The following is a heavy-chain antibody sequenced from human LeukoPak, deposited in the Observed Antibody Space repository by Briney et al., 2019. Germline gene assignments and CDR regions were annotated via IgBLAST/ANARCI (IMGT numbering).Heavy chain of an antibody. CDR2: INPNSSGT. Sequence: ASVKVSCKASGYTFTGYYMHWVRRAPGQGLEWMGWINPNSSGTNYAQKFQGRVTMTRDTSISTAYMELSRLRSDDTAVYYCARKLPRSVATTLHSNDYWGQGTLVTVSS. CDR3: ARKLPRSVATTLHSNDY. CDR1: GYTFTGYY. D-gene: IGHD5-12*01. V-gene: IGHV1-2*02. J-gene: IGHJ4*02.